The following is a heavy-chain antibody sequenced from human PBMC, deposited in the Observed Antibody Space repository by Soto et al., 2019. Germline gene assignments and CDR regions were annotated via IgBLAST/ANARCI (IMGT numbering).Heavy chain of an antibody. D-gene: IGHD3-22*01. V-gene: IGHV3-15*01. Sequence: GRPLRLSCTASGFTFSNAWMTWVRQAPGKGLEWVGRIKSKTDGGTTDYAAPVKGRFTISRDDSKNTMYLQMNSLKTEVTAVDYCTIPRGPMIRPWGQGTLVTVSS. CDR3: TIPRGPMIRP. CDR2: IKSKTDGGTT. CDR1: GFTFSNAW. J-gene: IGHJ5*02.